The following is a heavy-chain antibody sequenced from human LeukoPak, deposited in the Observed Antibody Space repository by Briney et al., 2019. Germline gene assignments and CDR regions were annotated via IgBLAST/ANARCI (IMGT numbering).Heavy chain of an antibody. V-gene: IGHV3-15*07. D-gene: IGHD2-2*01. J-gene: IGHJ3*02. Sequence: GGSLRLSCAASGFSFSNAWMNWVRQARGKGLERVGRIKSKADGGTKDYAAPVKGRFTISRDDSRNTLFLQMNGLKTEDTAVYYCTTNTSCTNTNCFGSRAFDIWGPGTMVTVSS. CDR3: TTNTSCTNTNCFGSRAFDI. CDR1: GFSFSNAW. CDR2: IKSKADGGTK.